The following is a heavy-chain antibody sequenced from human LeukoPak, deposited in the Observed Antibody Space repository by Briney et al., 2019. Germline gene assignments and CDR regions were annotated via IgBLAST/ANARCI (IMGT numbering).Heavy chain of an antibody. Sequence: GGSLRLSCAASGFTFSNAWMSWVRQAPGKGLEWVGRIKSKTDGGTTDYAAPVKGRFTISRDDSKNTLYLQMNSLKTEDTAVYYCTTDYIDGYSSSSPYYYYYMDVWGKGTTVTVSS. CDR1: GFTFSNAW. CDR2: IKSKTDGGTT. V-gene: IGHV3-15*01. CDR3: TTDYIDGYSSSSPYYYYYMDV. D-gene: IGHD6-6*01. J-gene: IGHJ6*03.